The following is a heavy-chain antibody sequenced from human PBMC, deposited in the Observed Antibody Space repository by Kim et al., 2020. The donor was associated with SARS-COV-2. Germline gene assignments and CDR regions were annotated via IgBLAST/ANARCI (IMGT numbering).Heavy chain of an antibody. J-gene: IGHJ4*02. Sequence: GESLKISCKGSGCTFTRYWIGWVRQMPGKGLEWMGIIYPGDSDTRYDQSFQGQVTISVDTSISTAYLQWRSLKASDTAMYYCARRQEYTSGSYLDSWGQGTLITVSS. V-gene: IGHV5-51*01. D-gene: IGHD3-10*01. CDR1: GCTFTRYW. CDR2: IYPGDSDT. CDR3: ARRQEYTSGSYLDS.